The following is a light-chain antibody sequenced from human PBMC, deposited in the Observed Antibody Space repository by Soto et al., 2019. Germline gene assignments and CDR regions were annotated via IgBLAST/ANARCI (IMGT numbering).Light chain of an antibody. CDR1: QGISSA. CDR3: QQFNSYPLFT. CDR2: DAS. J-gene: IGKJ3*01. V-gene: IGKV1-13*02. Sequence: AIQLTQSPSSLSASVGDRVTITCRASQGISSALAWYQQKPGKAPKLLIYDASSLESGVPSRFSGSGSGTDFTHTISSLQPEDFATYYCQQFNSYPLFTFGPGTKVDIK.